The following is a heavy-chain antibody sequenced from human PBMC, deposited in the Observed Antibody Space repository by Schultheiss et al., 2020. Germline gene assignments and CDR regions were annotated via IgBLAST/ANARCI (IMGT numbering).Heavy chain of an antibody. Sequence: SETLSLTCTVSGGSITSTTYYWGWIRQPPGKGLEWTGSIYYRGTTYRGTTYYNPSLKSRVTISVDTSKNQFSLKLSSVTAADTAVYYCARHLLYRVVVPGTTEDYAMDVWGQGTTVTVSS. CDR1: GGSITSTTYY. CDR3: ARHLLYRVVVPGTTEDYAMDV. D-gene: IGHD2-2*01. J-gene: IGHJ6*02. CDR2: IYYRGTT. V-gene: IGHV4-39*01.